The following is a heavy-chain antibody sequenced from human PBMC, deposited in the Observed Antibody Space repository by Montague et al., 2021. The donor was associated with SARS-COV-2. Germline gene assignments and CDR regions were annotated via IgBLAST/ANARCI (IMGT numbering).Heavy chain of an antibody. CDR3: ARVHYYDSSGYSPFDY. CDR1: GFTFSDYY. Sequence: SLRLSCAASGFTFSDYYMSWIRQAPGTGLEWVSYIISSSSYTNYADSLKGRFTISRDNAKNSLSLQMNSLRAEDTAVYYCARVHYYDSSGYSPFDYWGQGTLVTVSS. J-gene: IGHJ4*02. V-gene: IGHV3-11*05. CDR2: IISSSSYT. D-gene: IGHD3-22*01.